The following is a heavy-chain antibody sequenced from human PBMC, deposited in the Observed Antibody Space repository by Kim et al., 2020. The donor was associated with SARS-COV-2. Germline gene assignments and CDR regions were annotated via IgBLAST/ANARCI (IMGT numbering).Heavy chain of an antibody. V-gene: IGHV4-39*01. J-gene: IGHJ5*02. CDR3: ASLEWLPEIPGGVDP. Sequence: PSLKSRVTISVDTSKNQFSLKLSSVTAADTAVYYCASLEWLPEIPGGVDPWGQGTLVTVSS. D-gene: IGHD3-3*01.